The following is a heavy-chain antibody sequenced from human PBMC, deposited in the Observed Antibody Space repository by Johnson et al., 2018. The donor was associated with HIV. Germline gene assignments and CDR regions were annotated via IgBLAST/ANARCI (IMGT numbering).Heavy chain of an antibody. CDR3: ARGRYAFDI. V-gene: IGHV3-11*04. Sequence: QVQLVESGGGLVRPGVSLRLSCAASGFIFSDYYMSWIRQAPGRGLDWVSYISTSGSTINYADSVKGRFTISRDNAKKSLYLQMNSLRAEDTAVYYCARGRYAFDIWGQGTMVTVSS. CDR2: ISTSGSTI. J-gene: IGHJ3*02. CDR1: GFIFSDYY.